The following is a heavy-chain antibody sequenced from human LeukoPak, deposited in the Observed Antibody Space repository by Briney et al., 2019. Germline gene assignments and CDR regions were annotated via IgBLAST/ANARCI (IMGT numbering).Heavy chain of an antibody. CDR2: VSGSGAST. CDR1: GFTFSNYA. J-gene: IGHJ4*02. V-gene: IGHV3-23*01. D-gene: IGHD2/OR15-2a*01. CDR3: AKGLYYFDY. Sequence: GGSLRLSCAASGFTFSNYAMTWVRQAPGKGLEWVSTVSGSGASTYYADSVEGRFTVPRDNSKNTLYLQMNSLRADDTAVYYCAKGLYYFDYWGQGTLVTVSS.